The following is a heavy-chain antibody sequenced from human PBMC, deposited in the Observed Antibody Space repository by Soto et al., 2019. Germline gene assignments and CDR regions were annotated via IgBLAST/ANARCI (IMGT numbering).Heavy chain of an antibody. J-gene: IGHJ6*01. CDR3: ARTLVSGFGYSYGMDV. V-gene: IGHV4-59*01. D-gene: IGHD3-3*01. Sequence: PSETMSLTCTFSGDSMSSYYWSWIRQPPGEGLEWIGYIYYSGSTNYSPSLKSRVTISVDTSKNQFSLRLSSVTASDTAVYFCARTLVSGFGYSYGMDVWGQGTTVTVSS. CDR1: GDSMSSYY. CDR2: IYYSGST.